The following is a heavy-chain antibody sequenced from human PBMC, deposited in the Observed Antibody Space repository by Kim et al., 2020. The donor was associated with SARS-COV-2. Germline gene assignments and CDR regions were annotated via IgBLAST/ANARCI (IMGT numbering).Heavy chain of an antibody. V-gene: IGHV3-23*01. Sequence: GGSLRLSCAASGFTFSSYAMSWVRQAPGKGLEWVSAISGSGGSTYYADSVKGRFTISRDNSKNTLYLQMNSLRAEDTAVYYCAKDLLGYCSGGSCYDWFDPWGQGTLVTVSS. CDR3: AKDLLGYCSGGSCYDWFDP. D-gene: IGHD2-15*01. J-gene: IGHJ5*02. CDR1: GFTFSSYA. CDR2: ISGSGGST.